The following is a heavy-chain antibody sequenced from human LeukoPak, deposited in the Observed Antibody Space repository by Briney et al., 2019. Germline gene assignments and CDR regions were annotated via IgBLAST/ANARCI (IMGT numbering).Heavy chain of an antibody. V-gene: IGHV1-18*01. Sequence: GASVKVSCKASGYTFTSYGISWVRQAPGQGLEWMGWISAYNGNTNYAQKLQGRVTMTTDTSTSTAYMELRSLRSDDTAVYYCARAETQYDYVWGSYRYTRIDHYYYYMDVWGKGTTVTVSS. CDR3: ARAETQYDYVWGSYRYTRIDHYYYYMDV. D-gene: IGHD3-16*02. CDR1: GYTFTSYG. CDR2: ISAYNGNT. J-gene: IGHJ6*03.